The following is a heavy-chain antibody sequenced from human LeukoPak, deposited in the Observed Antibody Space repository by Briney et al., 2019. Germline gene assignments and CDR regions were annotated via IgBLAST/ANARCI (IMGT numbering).Heavy chain of an antibody. J-gene: IGHJ3*02. D-gene: IGHD6-13*01. CDR3: AREIAAAGRDAFDI. Sequence: SETLSLTCTVSGGSISSYYWSWIRQPAGKGLEWIGRIYTSGSTNYNPSLKSRVTMSVDTSKNQSSLKLSSVTAADTAVYYCAREIAAAGRDAFDIWGQGTMVTVSS. CDR1: GGSISSYY. CDR2: IYTSGST. V-gene: IGHV4-4*07.